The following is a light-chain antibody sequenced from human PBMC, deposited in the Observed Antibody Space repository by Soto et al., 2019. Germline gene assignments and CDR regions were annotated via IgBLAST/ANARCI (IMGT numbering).Light chain of an antibody. CDR1: QGISGA. J-gene: IGKJ2*01. Sequence: AIQLTQSPSSLPASVGDRVTITCRASQGISGALAWYQQKPGKAPKLLIYDASSLESGVPSRFSGSGSGTDFTLTISSLQPEDFATYYCQQFNSYPPYTFGQGTKLEIK. CDR3: QQFNSYPPYT. CDR2: DAS. V-gene: IGKV1-13*02.